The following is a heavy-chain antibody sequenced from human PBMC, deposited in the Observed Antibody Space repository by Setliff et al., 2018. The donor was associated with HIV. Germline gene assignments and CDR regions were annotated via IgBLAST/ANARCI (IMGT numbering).Heavy chain of an antibody. CDR3: ARGVSQAYTYGSGAYYYFDF. J-gene: IGHJ4*02. D-gene: IGHD6-19*01. V-gene: IGHV1-18*01. Sequence: ASVKVSCKASGYTFNSYGISWVRQAPGQGPEWVGWIATYNGNTNYAQRLQGRVTLTTDTSTSTAYMELRSLRFDDTAVYFCARGVSQAYTYGSGAYYYFDFWGLGTLVTVPQ. CDR2: IATYNGNT. CDR1: GYTFNSYG.